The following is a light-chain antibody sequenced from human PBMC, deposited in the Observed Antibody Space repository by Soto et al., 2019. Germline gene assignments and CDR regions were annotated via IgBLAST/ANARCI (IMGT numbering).Light chain of an antibody. J-gene: IGKJ1*01. Sequence: DIQMPQSPSTLSGSVGDRVTITFRASQTISSWLAWYQQKPGKAPKLLIYKASTLKSGVPSRFSGSGSGTEFTLTISSLQPDDFATYYCQHYNSYSEAFGQGAKADI. V-gene: IGKV1-5*03. CDR2: KAS. CDR3: QHYNSYSEA. CDR1: QTISSW.